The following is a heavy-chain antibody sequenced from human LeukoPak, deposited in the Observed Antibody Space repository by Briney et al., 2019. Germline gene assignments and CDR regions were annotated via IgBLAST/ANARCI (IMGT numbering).Heavy chain of an antibody. J-gene: IGHJ3*02. CDR3: AKPVEVLTHRDAFDI. Sequence: GGSLRLSCAASGFTFSSYEMNWVRQAPGKGLEWVSYISSSGSTIYYADSVKGRFTISRDNAKNSLYLQMNSLRAEDTAVYYCAKPVEVLTHRDAFDIWGQGTMVTVSS. V-gene: IGHV3-48*03. CDR1: GFTFSSYE. CDR2: ISSSGSTI. D-gene: IGHD1-14*01.